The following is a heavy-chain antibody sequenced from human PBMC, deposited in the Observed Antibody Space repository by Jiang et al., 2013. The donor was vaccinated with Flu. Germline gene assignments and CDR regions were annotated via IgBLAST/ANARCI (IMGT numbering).Heavy chain of an antibody. CDR2: ISSGGGTI. CDR3: ARGISSGWDYYYYAMD. V-gene: IGHV3-48*03. Sequence: VQLLESGGGLVQPGGSLRLSCVASGFTFSTYEMNWVRQAPGKGLEWVSYISSGGGTIFYADSVKGRLTVSRDNAQNSVFLQMSSLRVEDTAVYYRARGISSGWDYYYYAMD. J-gene: IGHJ6*01. CDR1: GFTFSTYE. D-gene: IGHD6-25*01.